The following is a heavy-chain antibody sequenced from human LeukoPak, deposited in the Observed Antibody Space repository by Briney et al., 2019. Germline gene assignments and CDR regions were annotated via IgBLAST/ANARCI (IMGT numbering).Heavy chain of an antibody. CDR1: GYTFTSYG. V-gene: IGHV1-18*01. D-gene: IGHD3-9*01. CDR3: ARVPGPVRGLRYFDWLSSYYFDY. J-gene: IGHJ4*02. Sequence: ASVKVSCKASGYTFTSYGISWVRQAPGQGLEWMGWISAYNGNTNYAQKLQGRVPMTTDTSTSTAYMELRSLRSDDTAVYYCARVPGPVRGLRYFDWLSSYYFDYWGQGTLVTVSS. CDR2: ISAYNGNT.